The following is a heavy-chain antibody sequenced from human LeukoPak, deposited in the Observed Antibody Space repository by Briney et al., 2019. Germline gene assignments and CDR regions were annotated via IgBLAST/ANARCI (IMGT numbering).Heavy chain of an antibody. V-gene: IGHV4-30-2*01. D-gene: IGHD3-16*02. CDR1: GGSISSGGYS. CDR2: IYHSGST. CDR3: ARADYDYVWGSYRYYYFDY. Sequence: SETLSLTCAVSGGSISSGGYSWSWIRQPPGKGLEWIGYIYHSGSTYYNPSLKSRVTISVDRSKNQFSLKLSSVTAADTAVYYCARADYDYVWGSYRYYYFDYWGQGTLVTVSS. J-gene: IGHJ4*02.